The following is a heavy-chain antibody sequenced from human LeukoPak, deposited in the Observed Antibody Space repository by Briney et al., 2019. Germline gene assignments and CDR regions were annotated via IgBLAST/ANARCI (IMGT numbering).Heavy chain of an antibody. CDR2: INHSGST. Sequence: SETLSLTCAVYGASFSAYYWSWIRQPPGKGPEWIGEINHSGSTNYNPSLKSRVTISVDTSKNQFSLKLSSVTAADTAVYYCARGRHYYDSSGYYYNYWGQGTLVTVSS. CDR1: GASFSAYY. J-gene: IGHJ4*02. V-gene: IGHV4-34*01. D-gene: IGHD3-22*01. CDR3: ARGRHYYDSSGYYYNY.